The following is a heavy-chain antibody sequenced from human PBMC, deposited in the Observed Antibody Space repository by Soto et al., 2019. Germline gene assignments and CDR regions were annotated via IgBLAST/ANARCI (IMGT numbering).Heavy chain of an antibody. CDR1: GFTFSSYG. CDR3: ARGILTGYYAGNWFDP. D-gene: IGHD3-9*01. J-gene: IGHJ5*02. Sequence: GGSLRLSCAASGFTFSSYGMHWVRQAPGKGLEWVAVIWYDGSNKYYADSVKGRFTISRDNSKNTLYLQMNSLRAEDTAVYYCARGILTGYYAGNWFDPWGQGTLVTVSS. CDR2: IWYDGSNK. V-gene: IGHV3-33*01.